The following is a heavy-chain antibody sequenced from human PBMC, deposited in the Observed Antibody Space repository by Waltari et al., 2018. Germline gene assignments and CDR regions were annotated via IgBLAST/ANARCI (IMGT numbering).Heavy chain of an antibody. V-gene: IGHV4-39*07. CDR1: GCSISSRSYY. J-gene: IGHJ4*02. CDR2: IYYSGST. D-gene: IGHD3-10*01. CDR3: ARDIGLWFGQHDY. Sequence: QLQLQESGPGLVKPSETLSLTCTLSGCSISSRSYYWGWIRQPPGKGLEWIGSIYYSGSTYYNPSLKSRVTISVDTSKNQFSLKLSSVTAADTAVYYCARDIGLWFGQHDYWGQGTLVTVSS.